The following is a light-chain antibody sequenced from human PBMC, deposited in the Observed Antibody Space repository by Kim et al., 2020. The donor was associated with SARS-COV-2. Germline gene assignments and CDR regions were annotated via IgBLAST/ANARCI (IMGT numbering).Light chain of an antibody. Sequence: DIQITQSPSSLSASVGDRVTITCRASQDIRNDLGWYQQNPGRAPKRLIYGASRLQSGVPSRFSGSGSGTEFTLTISSLQPEDFATYVCIQQNTYPITFGQGKRLEIK. J-gene: IGKJ5*01. CDR2: GAS. CDR3: IQQNTYPIT. CDR1: QDIRND. V-gene: IGKV1-17*01.